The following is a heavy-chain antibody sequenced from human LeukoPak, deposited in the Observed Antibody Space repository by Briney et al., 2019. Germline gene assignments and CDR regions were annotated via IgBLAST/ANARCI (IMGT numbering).Heavy chain of an antibody. CDR1: GFPFSSYW. J-gene: IGHJ4*02. CDR2: IKQDGSKK. CDR3: TRVGYIDEGIDY. V-gene: IGHV3-7*04. D-gene: IGHD5-24*01. Sequence: GGSLRLSCVASGFPFSSYWMTWVRQAPGKGLEWVANIKQDGSKKSYVDSVKDRFTISRDNAKNSLYLQMNSLRAEDTAIYYCTRVGYIDEGIDYWGQGTLVTVSS.